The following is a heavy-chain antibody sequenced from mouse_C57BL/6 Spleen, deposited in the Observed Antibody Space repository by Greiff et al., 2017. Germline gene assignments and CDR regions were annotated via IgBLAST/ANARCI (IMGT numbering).Heavy chain of an antibody. Sequence: VQLQQSGAELVRPGASVTLSCKASGYTFTDYEMHWVKQTPVPGLEWIGAIDPETGGTAYNQKFKGKAILTADKSSSTAYMELRSLTSEDSAVYYCTPVYDYDGDYWGQGTTLTVSS. CDR1: GYTFTDYE. J-gene: IGHJ2*01. CDR2: IDPETGGT. D-gene: IGHD2-4*01. CDR3: TPVYDYDGDY. V-gene: IGHV1-15*01.